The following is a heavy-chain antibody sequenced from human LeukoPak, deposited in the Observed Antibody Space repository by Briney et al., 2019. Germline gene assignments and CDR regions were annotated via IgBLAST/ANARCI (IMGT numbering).Heavy chain of an antibody. CDR2: IVPILGTA. J-gene: IGHJ4*02. CDR1: GGTFSTYA. CDR3: ARRGGSSGWYYFDY. D-gene: IGHD6-19*01. V-gene: IGHV1-69*04. Sequence: GASVKVSCKASGGTFSTYAISWVRQAPGQGLEWVGRIVPILGTANYAQNFQGRVTITADRSTTTAYMELSSLRSEDTAVYYCARRGGSSGWYYFDYWGQGTLVTVSS.